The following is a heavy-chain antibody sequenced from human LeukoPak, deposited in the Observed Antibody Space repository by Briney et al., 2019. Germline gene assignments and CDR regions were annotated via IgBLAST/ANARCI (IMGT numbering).Heavy chain of an antibody. V-gene: IGHV3-21*01. CDR1: GFTFSSYS. J-gene: IGHJ4*02. CDR2: ISSSSSYI. Sequence: TGGSLRLSCAASGFTFSSYSMNWVRQAPGKGLEWVSSISSSSSYIYYADSVKGRFTISRDNAKNSLYLKMNSLRAEDTAVYYCARGGRIAARPPFDYWGQGPLVTVSS. D-gene: IGHD6-6*01. CDR3: ARGGRIAARPPFDY.